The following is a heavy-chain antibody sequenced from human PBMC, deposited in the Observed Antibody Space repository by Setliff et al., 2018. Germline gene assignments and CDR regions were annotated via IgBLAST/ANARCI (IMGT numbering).Heavy chain of an antibody. D-gene: IGHD6-6*01. Sequence: SETLSLTCSVSGGSITSGGGFYWAWIRQPPGKELEWIGSFYSFGSIYYSPSLKNRVTISGDTSSNQFSLNLNSVTAADTAVYYCARELVATWRGYSSSSPRYYFDNWGQGTLVTVSS. CDR3: ARELVATWRGYSSSSPRYYFDN. J-gene: IGHJ4*02. CDR2: FYSFGSI. V-gene: IGHV4-39*02. CDR1: GGSITSGGGFY.